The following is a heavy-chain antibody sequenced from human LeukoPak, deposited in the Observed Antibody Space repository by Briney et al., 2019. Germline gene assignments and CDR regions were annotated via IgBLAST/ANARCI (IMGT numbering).Heavy chain of an antibody. CDR3: ARDPGTGYGVLWFDP. V-gene: IGHV1-18*01. J-gene: IGHJ5*02. Sequence: GASVTVSCKASGYTFTSYAMHWVRQAPGQGLEWMGWISAYNGNTNYAQKLQGRVTMTTDTSTSTAYMELRSLRSDDTAVYYCARDPGTGYGVLWFDPWGQGTLVTVSS. D-gene: IGHD4-17*01. CDR2: ISAYNGNT. CDR1: GYTFTSYA.